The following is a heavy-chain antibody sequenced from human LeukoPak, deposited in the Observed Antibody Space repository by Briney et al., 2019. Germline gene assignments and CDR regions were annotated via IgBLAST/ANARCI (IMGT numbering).Heavy chain of an antibody. D-gene: IGHD5-24*01. V-gene: IGHV3-74*01. CDR2: INTDGSTT. Sequence: GGSLRLSCAASGFPFSSYWVHWVRQAPGKGLVWVSRINTDGSTTSYADSVKGRFTISRDKAKNTLYLQMNSLRAEDTAVYYCGSLHRDGYNPFDYWGQGTLVTVPS. J-gene: IGHJ4*02. CDR1: GFPFSSYW. CDR3: GSLHRDGYNPFDY.